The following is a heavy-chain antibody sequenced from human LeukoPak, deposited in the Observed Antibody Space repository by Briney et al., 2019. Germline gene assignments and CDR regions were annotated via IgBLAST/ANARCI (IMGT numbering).Heavy chain of an antibody. V-gene: IGHV4-34*01. CDR3: ARTTGSFYFYYYMDV. CDR1: GGSFSGYY. D-gene: IGHD1-26*01. J-gene: IGHJ6*03. Sequence: SETLSLTCAVYGGSFSGYYWSWIRQPPGKGLEWIGSIYYTGNTYYNPSLKSRVTISVDTSKNQFSLRLRSVTAADTAVYYCARTTGSFYFYYYMDVWGKGTTVTVSS. CDR2: IYYTGNT.